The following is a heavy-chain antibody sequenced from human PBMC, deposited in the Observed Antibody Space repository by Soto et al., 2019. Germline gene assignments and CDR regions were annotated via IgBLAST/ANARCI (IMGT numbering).Heavy chain of an antibody. J-gene: IGHJ5*02. CDR3: ARGVVVVAASQLGWFAP. CDR1: GGTFSRDA. CDR2: IIPMFGTA. D-gene: IGHD2-15*01. Sequence: QVQLVQSGAEVKKPGSSVKVSCKASGGTFSRDAISWVRQAPGQGLEWMGGIIPMFGTAKYVQKFQGRLTITADEATTTAYMELRSLRSDDTAVYYWARGVVVVAASQLGWFAPWVQGTLFTVSS. V-gene: IGHV1-69*01.